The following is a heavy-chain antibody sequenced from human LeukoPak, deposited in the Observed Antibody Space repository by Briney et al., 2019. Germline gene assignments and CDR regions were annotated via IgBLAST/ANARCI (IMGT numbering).Heavy chain of an antibody. D-gene: IGHD3-16*01. V-gene: IGHV4-59*08. J-gene: IGHJ4*02. Sequence: SETLSLTCTVSGGSISSYYWSWIRQPPGKGLEWIGYIYYSGSTNYNPSLKSRVTISVDTSKNQFSLKLSSVTAADTAVYYCARFGKTTLPDYWGQGTLVTVSS. CDR3: ARFGKTTLPDY. CDR2: IYYSGST. CDR1: GGSISSYY.